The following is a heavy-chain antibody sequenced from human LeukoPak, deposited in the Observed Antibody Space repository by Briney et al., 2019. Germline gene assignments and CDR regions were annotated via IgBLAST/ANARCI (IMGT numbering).Heavy chain of an antibody. CDR1: GSTFSSYA. CDR3: ARTSLVRDTTSYYMGPFDY. J-gene: IGHJ4*02. D-gene: IGHD1-26*01. Sequence: ASVKVSCKASGSTFSSYAISWVRQAPGQGLEWMGIINPSGGRTAYAQRFQGRVTVTSDMSTSTVYMELSSLTSEDTAVYYCARTSLVRDTTSYYMGPFDYWGQGALVTVSS. CDR2: INPSGGRT. V-gene: IGHV1-46*01.